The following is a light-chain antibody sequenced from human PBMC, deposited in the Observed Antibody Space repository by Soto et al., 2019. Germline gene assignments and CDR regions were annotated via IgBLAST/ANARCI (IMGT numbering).Light chain of an antibody. CDR2: EVS. J-gene: IGLJ3*02. V-gene: IGLV2-14*01. CDR1: SSDVGYDNY. CDR3: TSHTASSTWV. Sequence: QSVLTQPASVSGSPGQSITISCTGTSSDVGYDNYVSWFQQHPGKAPKLMIYEVSRRPSGVSNRFSGSKSANTASLTISGLQAEDEADYYCTSHTASSTWVFCGGTQLTVL.